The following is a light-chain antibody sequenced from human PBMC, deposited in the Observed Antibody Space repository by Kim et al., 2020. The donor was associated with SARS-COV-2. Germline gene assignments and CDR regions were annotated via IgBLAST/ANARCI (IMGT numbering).Light chain of an antibody. CDR1: QDISNF. CDR3: LQYDTHPRT. CDR2: AAS. Sequence: DTQMTQFPSAMSASVGDRVTITCRASQDISNFLVWFLQKPGKVPKRLIYAASNLESGVPARFSGSGSATEFTLTITSLHPEDFATYYCLQYDTHPRTFGQGTKVDIK. J-gene: IGKJ1*01. V-gene: IGKV1-17*03.